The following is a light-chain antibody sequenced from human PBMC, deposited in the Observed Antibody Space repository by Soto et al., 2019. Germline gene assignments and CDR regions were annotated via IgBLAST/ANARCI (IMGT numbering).Light chain of an antibody. Sequence: DIQMTQSPSSLSASVGDRVTITCRASQSISTHLNWYQQKPGRAPNLLIYAASNLLRGVPSRFSGSGSGTDFTLTISSLQPEDFATYYCHQGYTTPRTFGQGTKVEIK. CDR1: QSISTH. CDR3: HQGYTTPRT. V-gene: IGKV1-39*01. CDR2: AAS. J-gene: IGKJ1*01.